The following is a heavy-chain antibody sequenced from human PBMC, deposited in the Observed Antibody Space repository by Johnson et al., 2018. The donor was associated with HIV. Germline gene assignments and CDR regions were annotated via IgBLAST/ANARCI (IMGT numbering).Heavy chain of an antibody. V-gene: IGHV3-30-3*01. CDR2: ISYDGNIK. D-gene: IGHD1-26*01. CDR3: ARPLGVGATIGAFDI. J-gene: IGHJ3*02. CDR1: GFTFRSYA. Sequence: VQLVESGGGVVQPGRSLRLSCAASGFTFRSYAMHWVRQAPGKGLEWVAVISYDGNIKLYADSVKGRFTISRDNSKNTLYLQMNSLRAEDTAVYYCARPLGVGATIGAFDIWGQGTMVTVSS.